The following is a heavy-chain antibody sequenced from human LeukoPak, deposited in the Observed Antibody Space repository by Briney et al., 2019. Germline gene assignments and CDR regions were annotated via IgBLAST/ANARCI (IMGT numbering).Heavy chain of an antibody. CDR3: ARDLQVAAQFFDGFDI. D-gene: IGHD1-26*01. CDR2: IYYSGST. J-gene: IGHJ3*02. CDR1: GGSISSYY. Sequence: KPSETLSLTRTVSGGSISSYYWSWIRQPPGKGLEWIGYIYYSGSTNYNPSLKSRVTMSVDTSKNQFSMKLSSVTAADTAVYYCARDLQVAAQFFDGFDIWGQGTLVTVSS. V-gene: IGHV4-59*12.